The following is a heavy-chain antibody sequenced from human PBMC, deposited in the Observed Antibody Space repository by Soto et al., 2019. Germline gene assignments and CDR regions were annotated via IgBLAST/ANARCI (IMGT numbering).Heavy chain of an antibody. CDR3: ARPYSNYPPYYFDY. V-gene: IGHV3-48*02. CDR2: ISSSSSTI. Sequence: GGSLRLSCAASGFTFSSYSMNWVRQAPGKGLEWVSYISSSSSTIYYADSVKGRFTISRDNAKNSLYLQMNSLRDEDTAVYYCARPYSNYPPYYFDYWGQGTLVAGSS. D-gene: IGHD4-4*01. J-gene: IGHJ4*02. CDR1: GFTFSSYS.